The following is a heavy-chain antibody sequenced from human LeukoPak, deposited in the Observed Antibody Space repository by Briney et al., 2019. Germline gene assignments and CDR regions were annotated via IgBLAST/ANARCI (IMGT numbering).Heavy chain of an antibody. CDR3: ASQAGYSSGWYRGNWFDP. V-gene: IGHV4-34*01. CDR2: INHSGST. D-gene: IGHD6-19*01. Sequence: SETLSLTCAVYGGSFSGYYWSWIRQPPGKGLEWIGEINHSGSTNYNPSLKSRVTISVDTSKNQFSPKLSSVTAADTAVYYCASQAGYSSGWYRGNWFDPWGQGTLVTVSS. CDR1: GGSFSGYY. J-gene: IGHJ5*02.